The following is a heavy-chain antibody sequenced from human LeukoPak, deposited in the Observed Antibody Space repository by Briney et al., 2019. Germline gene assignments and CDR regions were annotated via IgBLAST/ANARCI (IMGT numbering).Heavy chain of an antibody. D-gene: IGHD5-18*01. V-gene: IGHV3-30*18. CDR2: ISYDGSNK. J-gene: IGHJ6*02. CDR1: GFTFSSYG. CDR3: AKELGGYSYGSWSNYYYGMDV. Sequence: GGSLRLSCAASGFTFSSYGMPWVRQAPGKGLEWVAVISYDGSNKYYADSVKGRFTISRDNSKNTLYLQMNSLRAEDTAVYYCAKELGGYSYGSWSNYYYGMDVWGQGTTVTVSS.